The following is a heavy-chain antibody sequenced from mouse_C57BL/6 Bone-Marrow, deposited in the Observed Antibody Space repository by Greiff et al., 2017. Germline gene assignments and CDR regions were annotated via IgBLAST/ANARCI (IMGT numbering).Heavy chain of an antibody. CDR3: ARCDYGREGAMDY. D-gene: IGHD1-1*01. V-gene: IGHV1-64*01. CDR1: GYTFTSYW. J-gene: IGHJ4*01. Sequence: QVQLQQPGAELVKPGASVKLSCKASGYTFTSYWMHWVKQRPGQGLEWIGMIHPNSGSTNYNEKFKSKATLTVDKSSSTAYMQLSSLTSEDSAVYYCARCDYGREGAMDYWGQGTSVTVSS. CDR2: IHPNSGST.